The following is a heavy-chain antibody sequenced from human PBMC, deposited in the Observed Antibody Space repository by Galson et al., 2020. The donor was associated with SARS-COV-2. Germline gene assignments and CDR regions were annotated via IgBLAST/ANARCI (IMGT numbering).Heavy chain of an antibody. Sequence: ASETLSLTCTVSGGSISSGGYYWSWIRQHPGKGLEWIGYIYYSGSTYYNPSLKSRVTISVDTSKNQFSLKLSSVTAADTAVYYCARGVSYFDWLFAQTTAVAFDIWGQGTMVTVSS. CDR3: ARGVSYFDWLFAQTTAVAFDI. D-gene: IGHD3-9*01. J-gene: IGHJ3*02. CDR1: GGSISSGGYY. CDR2: IYYSGST. V-gene: IGHV4-31*03.